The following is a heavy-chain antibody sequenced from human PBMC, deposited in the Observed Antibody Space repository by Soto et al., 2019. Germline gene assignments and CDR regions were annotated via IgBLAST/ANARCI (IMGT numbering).Heavy chain of an antibody. J-gene: IGHJ4*02. CDR2: ISGSGGST. D-gene: IGHD4-17*01. V-gene: IGHV3-23*01. CDR1: GFTFSSYA. CDR3: AKGFAYGDYVPASVEY. Sequence: PGGSLRLSCAASGFTFSSYAMSWVRQAPGKGLEWVSAISGSGGSTYYADSVKGRFTISRDNSKNTLYLQMNSLRAEDTAVYYCAKGFAYGDYVPASVEYWGQGTLVTVSS.